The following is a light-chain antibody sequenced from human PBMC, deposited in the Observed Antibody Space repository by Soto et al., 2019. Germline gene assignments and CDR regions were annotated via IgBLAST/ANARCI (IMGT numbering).Light chain of an antibody. CDR1: RSDVVGYNY. CDR3: SSYTSSSTLYV. J-gene: IGLJ1*01. V-gene: IGLV2-14*01. Sequence: QSALTQPASVSVSPGQSITISCTGTRSDVVGYNYVSWYQHHPGKAPKLMIYEVSNRPSGVSNRFSGSKSGNTASLTISGLQAEDEADYYCSSYTSSSTLYVFGTGTKLTVL. CDR2: EVS.